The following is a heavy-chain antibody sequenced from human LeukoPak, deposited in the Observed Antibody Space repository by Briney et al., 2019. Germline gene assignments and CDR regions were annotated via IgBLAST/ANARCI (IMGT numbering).Heavy chain of an antibody. V-gene: IGHV3-23*01. CDR3: AKGAYYDSSGYYYFDC. CDR1: GFTFSSYA. D-gene: IGHD3-22*01. Sequence: GGSLRLSCATSGFTFSSYAMTWVRQAPGKGLEWVSGISGSGSSMYYPDSVKGRFTISRDNSKNTLYLQMSSLRADDTAVYYCAKGAYYDSSGYYYFDCWGQGTLVTVSS. CDR2: ISGSGSSM. J-gene: IGHJ4*02.